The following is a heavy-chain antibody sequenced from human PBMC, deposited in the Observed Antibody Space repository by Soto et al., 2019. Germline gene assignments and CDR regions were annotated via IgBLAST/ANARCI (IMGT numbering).Heavy chain of an antibody. J-gene: IGHJ6*02. CDR2: IMPVFATP. D-gene: IGHD1-7*01. CDR1: GGTFSTSA. Sequence: QVQLVQSGAEVKKPGSSVKVSCKASGGTFSTSAISWVRQAPGQGLEWVGGIMPVFATPDYAQKFQGRVTISADESTTTADLALTSPRTDDTAVYYCARDKDRQQVGGNYGSSLDVWGQGTAVIVSS. CDR3: ARDKDRQQVGGNYGSSLDV. V-gene: IGHV1-69*12.